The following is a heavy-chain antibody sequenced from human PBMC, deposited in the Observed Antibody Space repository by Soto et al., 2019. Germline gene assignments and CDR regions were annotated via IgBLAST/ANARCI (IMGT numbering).Heavy chain of an antibody. CDR1: GFTFSSYG. CDR3: AKDTQVWLLVNYYYYYGMDV. CDR2: ISYDGSNK. V-gene: IGHV3-30*18. D-gene: IGHD2-15*01. Sequence: PGGSLRLSCAASGFTFSSYGMHWVRQAPGKGLEWVAVISYDGSNKYYADSVKGRFTISRDNSKNTLYLQMNSLRAEDTAVYYRAKDTQVWLLVNYYYYYGMDVWGQGTTVTVSS. J-gene: IGHJ6*02.